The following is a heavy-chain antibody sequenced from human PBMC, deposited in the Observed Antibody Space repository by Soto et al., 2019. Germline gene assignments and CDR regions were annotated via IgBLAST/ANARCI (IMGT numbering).Heavy chain of an antibody. CDR3: ARGGGYGSGPSCFDFDP. J-gene: IGHJ5*02. CDR2: INPSGDRT. Sequence: QVQLVQSGAEVKKPGASVKVSCKASGYTFTNYYMHWVRQAPGQGLEWMGIINPSGDRTSYAPKFQGRVTMTRDTSTSTVYLELSSLRSEDTALYYCARGGGYGSGPSCFDFDPWGQGTLVTVSS. V-gene: IGHV1-46*01. D-gene: IGHD2-15*01. CDR1: GYTFTNYY.